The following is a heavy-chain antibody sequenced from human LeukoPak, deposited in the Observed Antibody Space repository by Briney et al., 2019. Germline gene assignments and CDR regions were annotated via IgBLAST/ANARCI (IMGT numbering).Heavy chain of an antibody. J-gene: IGHJ4*02. CDR2: IYSGGST. CDR1: GFTVSSNY. D-gene: IGHD6-13*01. CDR3: ARDDTAAGTLDY. Sequence: PGGSLRHSCAAPGFTVSSNYMSWVRQAPGKGLEWVSVIYSGGSTYYADSVKGRFTISRDNSKNTLYLQMNSLRAEDTAVYYCARDDTAAGTLDYWGQGTLVTVSS. V-gene: IGHV3-66*01.